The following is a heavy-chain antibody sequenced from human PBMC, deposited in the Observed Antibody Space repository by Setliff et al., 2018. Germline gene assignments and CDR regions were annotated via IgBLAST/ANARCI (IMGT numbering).Heavy chain of an antibody. CDR2: INAGNGNT. D-gene: IGHD3-3*01. J-gene: IGHJ5*02. Sequence: ASVKVSCKASGYTFTSYAMHWVRRAPRQRLEWMGWINAGNGNTKYSQKFQGRVTITRDTSASTAYMELSSLRSEDTAVYYCARDTYIGDFWSGYYIQGRFDPWGQGTLVTVSS. CDR1: GYTFTSYA. V-gene: IGHV1-3*01. CDR3: ARDTYIGDFWSGYYIQGRFDP.